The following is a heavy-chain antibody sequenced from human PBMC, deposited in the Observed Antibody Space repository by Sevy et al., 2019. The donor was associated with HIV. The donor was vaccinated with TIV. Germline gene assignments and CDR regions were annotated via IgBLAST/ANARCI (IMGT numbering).Heavy chain of an antibody. D-gene: IGHD3-16*02. CDR2: IWYDGSNK. V-gene: IGHV3-33*08. Sequence: GGSLRLSCAASGFTFSSYSMNWVRQAPGKGLEWVAVIWYDGSNKYYADSVKGRFTISRDNSKNTLYLQMNSLRAEDTAVYYCARDPGRSSYDAFDIWGQGTMVTVSS. CDR3: ARDPGRSSYDAFDI. CDR1: GFTFSSYS. J-gene: IGHJ3*02.